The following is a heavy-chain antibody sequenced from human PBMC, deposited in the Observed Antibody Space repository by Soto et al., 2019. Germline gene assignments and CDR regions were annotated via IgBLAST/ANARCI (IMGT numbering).Heavy chain of an antibody. V-gene: IGHV3-23*01. CDR1: GFTFSSYA. CDR2: ISGSGGST. J-gene: IGHJ5*02. Sequence: VESLRLSCAASGFTFSSYAMSWVRQAPGKGLEWVSAISGSGGSTYYADSVKGRFTISRDNSKNTLYLQMNSLRAEDTAVYYCAKHKFYYYDSSGYPFDPWGQGTLVTV. D-gene: IGHD3-22*01. CDR3: AKHKFYYYDSSGYPFDP.